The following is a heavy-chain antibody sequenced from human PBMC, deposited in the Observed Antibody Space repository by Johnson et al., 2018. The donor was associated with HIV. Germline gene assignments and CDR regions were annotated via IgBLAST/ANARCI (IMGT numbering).Heavy chain of an antibody. CDR3: ARDVKYYDTSGYHSDAFDI. CDR1: GFTFNDFD. J-gene: IGHJ3*02. Sequence: MQLLESGGGLVQPGGSLRLSCAAPGFTFNDFDMSCVRPAPGKGLEWVSGINWNGATTVYADSVQGRFTISRDNAKKSRYLQVNSLRGEDTALYYCARDVKYYDTSGYHSDAFDIWGQGTLVIVSS. CDR2: INWNGATT. V-gene: IGHV3-20*04. D-gene: IGHD3-22*01.